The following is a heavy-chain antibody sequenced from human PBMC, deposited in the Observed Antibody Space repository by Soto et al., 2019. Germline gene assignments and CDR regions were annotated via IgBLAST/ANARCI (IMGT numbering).Heavy chain of an antibody. Sequence: QMQLQASGPGLVKPSETLSLTCNVSGASVSNGYWSWIRQPPGKALEWIGFMYFGGSFNYNPSLTSRATIAVETPKNQFSMKLTSVTASDTAGYYCARSYYDSTGFAVDPWGQGTLVTVSS. CDR2: MYFGGSF. CDR1: GASVSNGY. CDR3: ARSYYDSTGFAVDP. D-gene: IGHD3-22*01. V-gene: IGHV4-59*02. J-gene: IGHJ5*02.